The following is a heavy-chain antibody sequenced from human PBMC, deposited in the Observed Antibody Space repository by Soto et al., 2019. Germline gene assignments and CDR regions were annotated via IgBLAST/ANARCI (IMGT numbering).Heavy chain of an antibody. CDR1: GYSFTSYW. Sequence: PGESLKISCKGSGYSFTSYWIGWVRQMPGKGLEWMGIIYPGESDTRYSPSFQGQVTISADKSISTAYLQWSSLKASDTAMYYCARQEGHQLLADYYGMDVWGQGTTVTVSS. J-gene: IGHJ6*02. V-gene: IGHV5-51*01. CDR3: ARQEGHQLLADYYGMDV. CDR2: IYPGESDT. D-gene: IGHD1-1*01.